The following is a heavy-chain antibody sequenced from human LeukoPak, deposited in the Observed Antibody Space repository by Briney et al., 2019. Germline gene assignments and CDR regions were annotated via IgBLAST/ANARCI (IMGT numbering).Heavy chain of an antibody. V-gene: IGHV4-61*08. CDR2: IYYSGST. CDR1: GGSISSGGYY. J-gene: IGHJ6*02. CDR3: ARVDGYYDSSGYYFHYYGMDV. D-gene: IGHD3-22*01. Sequence: ETLSLTCTVSGGSISSGGYYWSWIRQHPGKGLEWIGYIYYSGSTNYNPSLKSRVTISEDSSKNQFSLKLSSVTAADTAVYYCARVDGYYDSSGYYFHYYGMDVWGQGTTVTVSS.